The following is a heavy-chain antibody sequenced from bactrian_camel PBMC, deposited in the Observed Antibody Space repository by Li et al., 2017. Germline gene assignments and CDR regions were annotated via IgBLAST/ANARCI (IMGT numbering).Heavy chain of an antibody. CDR1: VYTHSSDC. J-gene: IGHJ4*01. CDR3: ASAAGPCGSGEYAFEH. Sequence: HVQLVESGGGLVQPGGSLRLSCAVSVYTHSSDCMAWFRQFPGKEREAVASIYSANRRTSYADSVKGRFIISQDNAENTLFLLMISLKPEDSASYYCASAAGPCGSGEYAFEHWGQGTQVTVS. CDR2: IYSANRRT. V-gene: IGHV3S6*01. D-gene: IGHD2*01.